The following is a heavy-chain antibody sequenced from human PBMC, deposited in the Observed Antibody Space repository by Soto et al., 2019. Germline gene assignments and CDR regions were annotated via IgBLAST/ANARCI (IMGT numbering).Heavy chain of an antibody. CDR1: GGSISSGDYY. Sequence: QVQLQESGPGLVKPSQTLSLTCTVSGGSISSGDYYWSWIRQPPGKGLEWIGYIYYSGSTYYNPSLQIRVTISVDTSKNQFSLKLSSVTAADTAVYYCARSLAYCGGDCYSWFDPWGQGTLVTVSS. CDR3: ARSLAYCGGDCYSWFDP. J-gene: IGHJ5*02. D-gene: IGHD2-21*02. V-gene: IGHV4-30-4*01. CDR2: IYYSGST.